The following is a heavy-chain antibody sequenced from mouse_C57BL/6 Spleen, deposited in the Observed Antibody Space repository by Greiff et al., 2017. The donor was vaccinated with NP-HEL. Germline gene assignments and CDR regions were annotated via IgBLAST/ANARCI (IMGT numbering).Heavy chain of an antibody. J-gene: IGHJ3*01. Sequence: VQLQQSGPELVKPGASVKMSCKASGYTFTDYNMHWVKQSHGKSLEWIGYINPNNGGTSYTQKFKGKATLTVNKSSSTSYMELRSLTSEDSAVYYCARSGTTVVEAYWGQGTLVTVSA. D-gene: IGHD1-1*01. CDR1: GYTFTDYN. CDR2: INPNNGGT. CDR3: ARSGTTVVEAY. V-gene: IGHV1-22*01.